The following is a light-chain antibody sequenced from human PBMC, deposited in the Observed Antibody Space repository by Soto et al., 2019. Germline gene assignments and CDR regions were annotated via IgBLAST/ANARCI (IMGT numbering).Light chain of an antibody. J-gene: IGKJ5*01. CDR1: QSVSSY. V-gene: IGKV3-11*01. CDR3: QQRSNWPT. Sequence: EIVLTQSPATLSLSPGERATLSCRASQSVSSYLAWYQQKPGQAPRRLIYDASNRSTGIQARFSGSGSGTDFSLTISSLEPEDFAVYFCQQRSNWPTFGQGTRLEI. CDR2: DAS.